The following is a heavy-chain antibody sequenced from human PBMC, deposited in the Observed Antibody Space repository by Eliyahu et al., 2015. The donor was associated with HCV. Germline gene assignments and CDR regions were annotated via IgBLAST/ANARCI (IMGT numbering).Heavy chain of an antibody. J-gene: IGHJ4*02. D-gene: IGHD3-9*01. CDR1: GGTFSSYA. Sequence: QVQLVQSGAEVKKPGSSVKVSCKASGGTFSSYAISWVRQAPGQGLEWMGGIIPIFGTANYAQKFQGRVTITADKSTSTAYMELSSLRSEDTAVYYCARVGCVVSSGNGERYFDWCFDYWGQGTLVTVSS. CDR2: IIPIFGTA. CDR3: ARVGCVVSSGNGERYFDWCFDY. V-gene: IGHV1-69*06.